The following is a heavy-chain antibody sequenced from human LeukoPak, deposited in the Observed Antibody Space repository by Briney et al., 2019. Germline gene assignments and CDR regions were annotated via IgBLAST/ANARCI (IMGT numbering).Heavy chain of an antibody. CDR2: IKQDGSEK. Sequence: GGSLRLSCVASGFTFSSYWMSWVRQAPGKGLEWVANIKQDGSEKYYVDSVKGRFTISRDNAKNSLYLQMNSLRAEDTAVYYCASRDGSGSYYRYFDYWGQGTLVTVSS. D-gene: IGHD3-10*01. V-gene: IGHV3-7*03. J-gene: IGHJ4*02. CDR3: ASRDGSGSYYRYFDY. CDR1: GFTFSSYW.